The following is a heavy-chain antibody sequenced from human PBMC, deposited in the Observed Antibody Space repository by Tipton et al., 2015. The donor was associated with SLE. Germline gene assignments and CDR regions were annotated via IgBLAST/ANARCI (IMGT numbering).Heavy chain of an antibody. D-gene: IGHD2-8*01. CDR3: ARGGASVLIRNCYFDY. CDR2: IYYSGST. Sequence: TLSLTCSVYGDSLSGQYWSWIRQPPGKGLEWIGSIYYSGSTYYNPSLKSRVSISVDTSKNQFFLNLHSVTAADTAVYYCARGGASVLIRNCYFDYWGQGSLVTVSS. V-gene: IGHV4-39*07. CDR1: GDSLSGQY. J-gene: IGHJ4*01.